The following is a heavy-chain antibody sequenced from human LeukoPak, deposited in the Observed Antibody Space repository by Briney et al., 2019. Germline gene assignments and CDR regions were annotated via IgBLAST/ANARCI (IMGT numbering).Heavy chain of an antibody. CDR2: IYYCEST. J-gene: IGHJ5*02. V-gene: IGHV4-30-4*02. CDR3: ARASWNWWFGP. D-gene: IGHD1-7*01. Sequence: SDTLSLTCTVSGGSISSGDYYWSWIRKPPGKGLEWIGYIYYCESTYYTPSLTSRVTISVNPSTNQFSLKLSSVTAADTAVYDCARASWNWWFGPWGQGTLVTVSS. CDR1: GGSISSGDYY.